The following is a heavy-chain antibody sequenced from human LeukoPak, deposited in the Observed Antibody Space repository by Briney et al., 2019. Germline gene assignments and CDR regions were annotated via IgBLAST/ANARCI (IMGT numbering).Heavy chain of an antibody. D-gene: IGHD1-1*01. CDR3: ARDATAQTIPADNWFDP. V-gene: IGHV1-69*04. J-gene: IGHJ5*02. Sequence: SVKVSCKASGGTFSSYAISWVRQAPGQGLEWMGRIIPILGIANYAQKFQGRVTITADKSTSTAYMELSSLGSEDTAVYYCARDATAQTIPADNWFDPWGQGTLVTVSS. CDR1: GGTFSSYA. CDR2: IIPILGIA.